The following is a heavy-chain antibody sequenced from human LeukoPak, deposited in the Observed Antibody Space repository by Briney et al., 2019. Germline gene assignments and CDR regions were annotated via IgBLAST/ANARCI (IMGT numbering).Heavy chain of an antibody. V-gene: IGHV4-59*01. Sequence: SETLSLTCAVYGGSFSGYYWSWIRQPPGKGLEWIGFIYYSGSTNYNPSLKSRVTISVDTSKNQFSLTLSSVTAADTAVYYCARFTTMVRGVIYWFDPWGQGTLVTVSS. CDR2: IYYSGST. CDR3: ARFTTMVRGVIYWFDP. J-gene: IGHJ5*02. D-gene: IGHD3-10*01. CDR1: GGSFSGYY.